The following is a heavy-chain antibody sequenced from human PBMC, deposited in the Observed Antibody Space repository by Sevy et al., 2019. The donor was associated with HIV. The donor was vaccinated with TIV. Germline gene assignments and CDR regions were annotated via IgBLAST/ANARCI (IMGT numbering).Heavy chain of an antibody. CDR3: AKEVDSDDY. CDR1: GFTFSSYG. Sequence: GGSLRLSCAASGFTFSSYGMHWVRQAPGKGLEWVAVISYDGSNKYYADSVKGRFTISRDNSKNTLYLQMNSLRAEDTAVYYCAKEVDSDDYXGQGTLVTVSS. CDR2: ISYDGSNK. D-gene: IGHD3-9*01. V-gene: IGHV3-30*18. J-gene: IGHJ4*02.